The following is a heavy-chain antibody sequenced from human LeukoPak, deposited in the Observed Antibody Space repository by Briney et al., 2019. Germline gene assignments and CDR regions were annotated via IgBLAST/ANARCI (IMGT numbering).Heavy chain of an antibody. V-gene: IGHV4-61*02. CDR1: GGSISSGSYY. J-gene: IGHJ4*02. CDR3: ARDFSWELPFDY. CDR2: IYTSGST. Sequence: PSQTLSLTCTVSGGSISSGSYYWSWIRQPAGKGLEWIGRIYTSGSTNYNPSLKSRVTISVDTSKNQFSLKLSSVTAADTAVYYCARDFSWELPFDYWGQGTLVTVFS. D-gene: IGHD1-26*01.